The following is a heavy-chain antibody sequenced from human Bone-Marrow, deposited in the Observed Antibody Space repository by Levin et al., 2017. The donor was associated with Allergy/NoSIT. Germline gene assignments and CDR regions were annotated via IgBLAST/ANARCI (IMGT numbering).Heavy chain of an antibody. V-gene: IGHV1-2*04. CDR3: AIVCGGYSNYTRGHRRYYGMDV. J-gene: IGHJ6*02. D-gene: IGHD4-11*01. CDR1: GYTFTGYY. Sequence: ASVKVSCKASGYTFTGYYMHWVRQAPGQGLEWMGWINPNSGGTNYAQKFQGWVTMTRDTSISTAYMELSRLRSDDTAVYYCAIVCGGYSNYTRGHRRYYGMDVWGQGTTVTVSS. CDR2: INPNSGGT.